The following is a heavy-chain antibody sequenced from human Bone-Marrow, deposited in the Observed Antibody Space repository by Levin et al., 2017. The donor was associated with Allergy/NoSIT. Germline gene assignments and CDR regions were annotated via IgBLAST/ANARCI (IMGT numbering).Heavy chain of an antibody. V-gene: IGHV3-11*01. D-gene: IGHD2-15*01. CDR1: GFTFSDYQ. CDR2: INRDGGSK. CDR3: ARCHRFCYGGSCYLGPIDY. Sequence: GGSLRLSCAASGFTFSDYQMSWVRQGPGKGLEWVSHINRDGGSKHYADSVKGRFTISRDNAKSSLDLQMDSLRTEDTAVYYCARCHRFCYGGSCYLGPIDYWGQGTLVTVSS. J-gene: IGHJ4*02.